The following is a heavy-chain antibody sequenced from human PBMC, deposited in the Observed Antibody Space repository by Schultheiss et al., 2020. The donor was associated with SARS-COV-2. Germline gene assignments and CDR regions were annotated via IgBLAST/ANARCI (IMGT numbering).Heavy chain of an antibody. CDR3: AKDTLPHSIAVSGGYYYYGMDV. Sequence: GGSLRLSCAASGFTFSSYAMHWVRQAPGKGLEWVAVISYDGSNKYYADSVKGRLTISRDNAKNSLYLQMNSLRAEDTAVYYCAKDTLPHSIAVSGGYYYYGMDVWGQGTTVTVSS. J-gene: IGHJ6*02. V-gene: IGHV3-30-3*01. CDR2: ISYDGSNK. D-gene: IGHD6-19*01. CDR1: GFTFSSYA.